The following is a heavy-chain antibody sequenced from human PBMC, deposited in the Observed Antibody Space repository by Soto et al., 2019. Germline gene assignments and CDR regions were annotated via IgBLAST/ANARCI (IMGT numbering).Heavy chain of an antibody. J-gene: IGHJ4*02. CDR3: ATSVNSAMAFDY. V-gene: IGHV1-46*01. Sequence: GASVKVSCKASGYTFTHYYIHWVRQAPGQGLEGMGIINPNGGITTYAQKFRAGFSMTRDTSTNTVYLELSSLRSEDSAVYYCATSVNSAMAFDYWGQGTLVTVSS. CDR1: GYTFTHYY. D-gene: IGHD5-18*01. CDR2: INPNGGIT.